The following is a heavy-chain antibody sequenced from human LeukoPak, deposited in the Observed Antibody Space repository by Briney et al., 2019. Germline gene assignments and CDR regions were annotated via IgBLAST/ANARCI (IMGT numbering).Heavy chain of an antibody. J-gene: IGHJ4*02. CDR3: AREPRGTSTVTTLT. CDR1: GFTFSSYS. Sequence: GGSLRLSCAASGFTFSSYSMNWVRQAPGKGLEWVSYISSSSSTIYYADSVKGRFTISRDNAKNSRYLQMNSLRAEDTAVYYCAREPRGTSTVTTLTWGQGTLVTVSS. D-gene: IGHD4-17*01. CDR2: ISSSSSTI. V-gene: IGHV3-48*01.